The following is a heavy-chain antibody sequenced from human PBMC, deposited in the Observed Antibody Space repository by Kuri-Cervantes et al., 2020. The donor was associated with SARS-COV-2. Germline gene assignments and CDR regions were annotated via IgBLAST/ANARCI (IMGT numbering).Heavy chain of an antibody. CDR1: GFTFDDYA. V-gene: IGHV3-43D*03. D-gene: IGHD2-2*01. CDR2: ISWDGGST. J-gene: IGHJ6*03. CDR3: AKDGDCSSTSCYYMDV. Sequence: GGSLRLSCAASGFTFDDYAMHWVRQAPGKGLEWASLISWDGGSTYYADSVKGRFTISRDNSKNSLYLQMNSLRAEDTALYYCAKDGDCSSTSCYYMDVWGKGTTVTVSS.